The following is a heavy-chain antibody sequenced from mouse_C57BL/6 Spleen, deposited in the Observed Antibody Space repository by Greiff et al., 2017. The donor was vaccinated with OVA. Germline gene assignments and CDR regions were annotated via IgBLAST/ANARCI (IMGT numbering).Heavy chain of an antibody. J-gene: IGHJ2*01. V-gene: IGHV7-3*01. CDR1: GFTFTDYY. CDR2: IRNKANGYTT. D-gene: IGHD4-1*01. Sequence: EVMLVESGGGLVQPGGSLSLSCAASGFTFTDYYMSWVRQPPGKALEWLGFIRNKANGYTTEYSGSVKGRFTISRDNSQSILYLQMNALRAEDSATYYCARYTGPFDYWGQGTTLTVSS. CDR3: ARYTGPFDY.